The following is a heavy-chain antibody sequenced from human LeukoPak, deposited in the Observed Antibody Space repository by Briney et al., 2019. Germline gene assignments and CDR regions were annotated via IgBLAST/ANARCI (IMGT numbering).Heavy chain of an antibody. Sequence: SETLSLTCTVSGGSISSSSYYWSWIRQPPGKGLEWIGYIYYSGSTNYNPSLKSRVTISVDTSKNQFSLKLSSVTAADTAVYYCARVPYDFWGGSTRYYFDYWGQGTLVTVSS. CDR2: IYYSGST. CDR1: GGSISSSSYY. D-gene: IGHD3-3*01. CDR3: ARVPYDFWGGSTRYYFDY. V-gene: IGHV4-61*01. J-gene: IGHJ4*02.